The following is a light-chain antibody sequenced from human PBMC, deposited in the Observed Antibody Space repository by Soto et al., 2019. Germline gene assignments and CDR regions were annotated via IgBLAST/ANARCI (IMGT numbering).Light chain of an antibody. CDR2: GAS. Sequence: EIVMTQSPATLSVFPGERATLSCRASQSVSSNLAWYQQKPGQAPRLLIYGASTRATGIPARFSGSGSGTEFTLTISSLQSEDFAVYYCQQCNSWPLTFGGGTKVDIK. V-gene: IGKV3-15*01. CDR1: QSVSSN. J-gene: IGKJ4*02. CDR3: QQCNSWPLT.